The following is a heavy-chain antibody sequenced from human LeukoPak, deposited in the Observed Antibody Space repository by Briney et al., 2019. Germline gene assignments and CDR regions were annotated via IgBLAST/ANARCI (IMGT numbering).Heavy chain of an antibody. V-gene: IGHV1-69*13. CDR3: ARGTAYDSSGYPTGESDY. D-gene: IGHD3-22*01. CDR1: GGTFSSYA. J-gene: IGHJ4*02. Sequence: SVKVSCKASGGTFSSYAISWVRQAPGQGLEWMGGIMPIFGTANYAQKFQGRVTITADESTSTAYMELSSLRSEDTAVYYCARGTAYDSSGYPTGESDYWGQGTLVTVSS. CDR2: IMPIFGTA.